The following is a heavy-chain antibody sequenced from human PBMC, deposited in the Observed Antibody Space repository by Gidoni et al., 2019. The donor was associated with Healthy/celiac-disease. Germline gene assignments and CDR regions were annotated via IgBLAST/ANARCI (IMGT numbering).Heavy chain of an antibody. V-gene: IGHV3-15*01. CDR3: TTPELVGAKSNGKN. J-gene: IGHJ4*02. CDR1: GFTFSNAW. CDR2: SKRKTDGGTT. D-gene: IGHD1-26*01. Sequence: EVQLVESGGGLVKPGGSLRLSCAASGFTFSNAWMSWVRQTPGKGLEWVGRSKRKTDGGTTDYAAPVKGRLTISRVDTKNTLYLQMNSLKTEYTAVYYCTTPELVGAKSNGKNWGQGTLVTVSS.